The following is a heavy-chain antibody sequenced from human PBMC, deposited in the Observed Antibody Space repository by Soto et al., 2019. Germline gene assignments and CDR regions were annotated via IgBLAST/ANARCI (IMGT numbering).Heavy chain of an antibody. Sequence: SETLSLTCTVSGGSISSYYWSWIRQPPGKGLEWIGYIYYTGSTNYNPSLKSRVTISVDTSKNQFSLKLSSVTAADTAVYYCARGRSTVTTSYYFDYWGQGTLVTVSS. CDR3: ARGRSTVTTSYYFDY. J-gene: IGHJ4*02. CDR1: GGSISSYY. D-gene: IGHD4-17*01. V-gene: IGHV4-59*01. CDR2: IYYTGST.